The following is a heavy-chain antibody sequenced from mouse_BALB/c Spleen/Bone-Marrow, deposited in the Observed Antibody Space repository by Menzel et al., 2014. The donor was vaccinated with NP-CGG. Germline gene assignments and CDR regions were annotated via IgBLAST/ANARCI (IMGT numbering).Heavy chain of an antibody. CDR1: GYSFTDYN. V-gene: IGHV1S135*01. CDR2: IDPYNGGT. Sequence: QLVESGPELVKPGASVKVSCKASGYSFTDYNMYWVKQSHGKSLEWIGYIDPYNGGTSYNQKFKGKATWTVDKSSSAAFMHLNSLTSEDSAVYYCTKLGGYYLYYAMDYWGQGTSVTVSS. CDR3: TKLGGYYLYYAMDY. J-gene: IGHJ4*01. D-gene: IGHD2-3*01.